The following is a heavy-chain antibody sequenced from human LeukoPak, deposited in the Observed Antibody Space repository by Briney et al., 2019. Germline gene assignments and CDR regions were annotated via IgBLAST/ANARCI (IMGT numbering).Heavy chain of an antibody. D-gene: IGHD7-27*01. CDR3: ARQAASLTAFDY. J-gene: IGHJ4*02. CDR1: GGSISSYY. Sequence: SETLSLTCTVSGGSISSYYWSWIRQPPGKGLEWIGYIYYSGSANYNPSLKSRVTISVDTSKNQVSLKLSSVTAADTAVYYCARQAASLTAFDYWGQGTLVTVSS. V-gene: IGHV4-59*08. CDR2: IYYSGSA.